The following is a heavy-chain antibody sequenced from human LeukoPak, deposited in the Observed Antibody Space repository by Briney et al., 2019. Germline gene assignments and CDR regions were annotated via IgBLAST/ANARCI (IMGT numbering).Heavy chain of an antibody. CDR1: GYTFAMFG. J-gene: IGHJ4*02. V-gene: IGHV1-18*03. Sequence: ASVKVSCKASGYTFAMFGISWVRQAPGQGFEWMGWSSAYNGDTKYSQRFQGRVTMSADTSTNTAYMDLRSLRSDDMAVYYCVRDIGECSSTSCYAPFIDYWGQGTLVTASS. CDR2: SSAYNGDT. CDR3: VRDIGECSSTSCYAPFIDY. D-gene: IGHD2-2*01.